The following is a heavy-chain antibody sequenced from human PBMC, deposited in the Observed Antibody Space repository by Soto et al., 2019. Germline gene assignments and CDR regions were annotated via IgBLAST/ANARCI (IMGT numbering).Heavy chain of an antibody. CDR2: IYRTGST. CDR1: GGSFTSNNW. D-gene: IGHD1-7*01. Sequence: SETLSLTCAVSGGSFTSNNWWTWVRQPPGQGLEWIGEIYRTGSTNYNPSLKSRVTISLGKSENQFSLKVTSLTAADTAVYYCASRDPGTSVDYWGQGTLVTV. CDR3: ASRDPGTSVDY. V-gene: IGHV4-4*02. J-gene: IGHJ4*02.